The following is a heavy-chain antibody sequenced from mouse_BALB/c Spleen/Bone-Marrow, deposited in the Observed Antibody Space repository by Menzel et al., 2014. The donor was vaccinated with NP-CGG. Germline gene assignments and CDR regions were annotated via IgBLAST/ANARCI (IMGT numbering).Heavy chain of an antibody. CDR2: INPNTGYT. J-gene: IGHJ2*01. D-gene: IGHD1-1*01. CDR1: GYTFTNYW. Sequence: QVQLQQSGAELAKPGASVKMSCKASGYTFTNYWMHWVKQRPGQGLEWIGYINPNTGYTEYNQKFKDKATLTADKSSSTAYMQPSSLTSEDSAVYYCARIYYYGRDYWGQGTTLTVSS. V-gene: IGHV1-7*01. CDR3: ARIYYYGRDY.